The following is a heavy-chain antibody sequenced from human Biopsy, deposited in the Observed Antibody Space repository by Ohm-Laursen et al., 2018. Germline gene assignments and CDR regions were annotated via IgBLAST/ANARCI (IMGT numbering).Heavy chain of an antibody. J-gene: IGHJ4*02. CDR2: ISQGGDTT. V-gene: IGHV3-23*01. CDR3: LAGSSGI. CDR1: GLTFAHFE. D-gene: IGHD3-10*01. Sequence: SLRLSCSASGLTFAHFETTWVRQAPGKGLECVSTISQGGDTTYYADSVKGRFALSRDNSKNTATLQMNSLRVEGTALYYCLAGSSGIWGQGILVTVSS.